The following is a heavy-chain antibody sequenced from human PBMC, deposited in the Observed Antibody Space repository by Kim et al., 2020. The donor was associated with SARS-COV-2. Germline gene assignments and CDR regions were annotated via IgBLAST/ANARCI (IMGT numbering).Heavy chain of an antibody. Sequence: SETLSLTCTVSGGSISSSSYYWGWIRQPPGKGLEWIGSIYYSGSTYYNPSLKSRVTISVDTSKNQFSLKLSSVTAADTAVYYCARRGFKEVTIFGVVADNWFDPWGQGTLVTVSS. D-gene: IGHD3-3*01. CDR1: GGSISSSSYY. CDR2: IYYSGST. V-gene: IGHV4-39*01. J-gene: IGHJ5*02. CDR3: ARRGFKEVTIFGVVADNWFDP.